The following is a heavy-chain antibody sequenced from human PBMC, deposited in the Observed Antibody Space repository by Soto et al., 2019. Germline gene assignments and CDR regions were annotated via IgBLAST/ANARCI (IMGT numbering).Heavy chain of an antibody. CDR3: AREGEGIPAHRY. D-gene: IGHD3-16*01. V-gene: IGHV1-69*06. CDR1: GDTFTTYT. CDR2: IVPILGAG. Sequence: QVQLVQSGAEVKKPGSSVKVSCKASGDTFTTYTINWVRQAPGQGLEWMGGIVPILGAGNYAQKFQGRVTITADRSTTTAYLYLSSLSSDDTAVYYCAREGEGIPAHRYWGQGTLVTVSS. J-gene: IGHJ4*02.